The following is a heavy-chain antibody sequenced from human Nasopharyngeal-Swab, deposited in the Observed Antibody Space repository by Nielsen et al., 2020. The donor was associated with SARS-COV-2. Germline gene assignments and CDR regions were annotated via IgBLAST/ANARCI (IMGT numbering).Heavy chain of an antibody. J-gene: IGHJ6*02. CDR3: ARGGVAGTGYGMDV. D-gene: IGHD6-19*01. CDR2: INTNTGNP. Sequence: WVRQAPGQGLEWMGWINTNTGNPTYAQGFIGRFVFSLDTSVSTAYLQISSLKAEDTAVYYCARGGVAGTGYGMDVWGQGTTVTVSS. V-gene: IGHV7-4-1*02.